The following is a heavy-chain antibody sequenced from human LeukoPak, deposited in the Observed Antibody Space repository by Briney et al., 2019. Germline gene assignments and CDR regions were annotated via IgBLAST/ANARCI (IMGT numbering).Heavy chain of an antibody. CDR3: AKDRVYSSSGVFVDY. V-gene: IGHV3-9*01. CDR2: ISWNSGSI. Sequence: PGRSLRLSCAASGFIFDDYAMHWVRQAPGKGLEWVSGISWNSGSIGYADSVKGRFTISRDNAKNSLYLQMNSLRAEDTALYYCAKDRVYSSSGVFVDYWARGTLVPVS. CDR1: GFIFDDYA. D-gene: IGHD6-6*01. J-gene: IGHJ4*02.